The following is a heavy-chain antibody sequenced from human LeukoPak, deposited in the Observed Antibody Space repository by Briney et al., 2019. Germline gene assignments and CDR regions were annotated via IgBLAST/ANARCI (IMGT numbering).Heavy chain of an antibody. Sequence: PGGSLRLSCAASGFTFSSYSMNWVRQAPGKGLEWVSSISSSSSYIYYADSVKGRFTISRDNAKNSLYLQMNSLRAEDTALYYCARDTPYDSSGYNHWGQGTLVTVSS. CDR2: ISSSSSYI. V-gene: IGHV3-21*04. D-gene: IGHD3-22*01. J-gene: IGHJ5*02. CDR1: GFTFSSYS. CDR3: ARDTPYDSSGYNH.